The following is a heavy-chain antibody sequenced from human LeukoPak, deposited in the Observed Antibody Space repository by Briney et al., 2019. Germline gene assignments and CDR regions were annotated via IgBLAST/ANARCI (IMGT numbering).Heavy chain of an antibody. J-gene: IGHJ4*02. CDR3: ARDHRDYYGSGSALDY. CDR2: INPNSGGT. D-gene: IGHD3-10*01. Sequence: ASVKVSCKASGYTFTDYYIHWVRQAPGQGLEWMGWINPNSGGTNYAQKFQDWVTMTTDTSISTAYLELSRLRSDDTAVYYCARDHRDYYGSGSALDYWGQRTLVTVSS. V-gene: IGHV1-2*04. CDR1: GYTFTDYY.